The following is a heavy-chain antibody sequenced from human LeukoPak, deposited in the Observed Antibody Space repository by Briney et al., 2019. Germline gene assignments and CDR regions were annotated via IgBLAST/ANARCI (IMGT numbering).Heavy chain of an antibody. CDR1: GFTFSSYE. Sequence: PGGSLRLSCAASGFTFSSYETNWVRQAPGKGLEWVSYISSSGSTIYYADSVKGRFTISRDNAKNSLYLQMNSLRAEDTAVYYCAREAYSGSYPDYWGQGTLVTVSS. CDR2: ISSSGSTI. D-gene: IGHD1-26*01. V-gene: IGHV3-48*03. J-gene: IGHJ4*02. CDR3: AREAYSGSYPDY.